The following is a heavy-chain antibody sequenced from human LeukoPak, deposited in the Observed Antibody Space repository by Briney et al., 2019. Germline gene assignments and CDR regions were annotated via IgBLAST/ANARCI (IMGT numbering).Heavy chain of an antibody. J-gene: IGHJ4*02. D-gene: IGHD3-22*01. CDR3: AKGQSSSGLRNYFDY. Sequence: HPGGSLRLSCAASGFTFSSYAMSWVRQAPGKGLEWVSGISASGGTTYYADSEKGRFTISRDNSKNTLYLQMNSLRAEDTAVYYCAKGQSSSGLRNYFDYWGQGTLVTVSS. CDR1: GFTFSSYA. V-gene: IGHV3-23*01. CDR2: ISASGGTT.